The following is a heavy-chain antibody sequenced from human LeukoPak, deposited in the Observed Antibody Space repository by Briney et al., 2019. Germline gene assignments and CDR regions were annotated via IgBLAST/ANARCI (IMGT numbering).Heavy chain of an antibody. V-gene: IGHV4-30-4*08. CDR2: IYYSGST. CDR1: GGSISSGDYY. J-gene: IGHJ3*02. CDR3: ARTGRGYYDFWSGYPRAAFDI. Sequence: SQTLTLTCTVSGGSISSGDYYWSWIRQPPGKGLEWIGYIYYSGSTYYNPSLKSRVTISVDTSKNQFSLKLSSVTAADTAVYYCARTGRGYYDFWSGYPRAAFDIWGQGTMVTVSS. D-gene: IGHD3-3*01.